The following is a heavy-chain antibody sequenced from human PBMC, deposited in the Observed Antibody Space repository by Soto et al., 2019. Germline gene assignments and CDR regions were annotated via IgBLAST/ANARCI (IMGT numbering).Heavy chain of an antibody. D-gene: IGHD2-15*01. CDR1: GFTFSSYG. Sequence: QVQLVESGGGVVQPGRSLRLSCAASGFTFSSYGMHWVRQAPGKGLEWVAVISYDGSNKYYADSVKGRFTISRDNSKNTLYLQMNSLRAEDTAVYYCAKEEDCSGGSCSGVRLDYWGQGTLVTVSS. J-gene: IGHJ4*02. V-gene: IGHV3-30*18. CDR2: ISYDGSNK. CDR3: AKEEDCSGGSCSGVRLDY.